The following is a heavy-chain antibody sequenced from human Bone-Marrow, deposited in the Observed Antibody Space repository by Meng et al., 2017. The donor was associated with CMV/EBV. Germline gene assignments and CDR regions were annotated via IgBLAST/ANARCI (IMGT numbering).Heavy chain of an antibody. Sequence: SETLSLTCTVSGGSASSGSYYWSWIRQPPGKGLEWIGYIYYSGSTNYNPSLKSRVTISVDTSKNQFSLKLSSVTAADTAVYYCARDWAPYCSSTSCYAFYYGMDVWGQGNTVNVYS. CDR2: IYYSGST. D-gene: IGHD2-2*01. CDR3: ARDWAPYCSSTSCYAFYYGMDV. V-gene: IGHV4-61*01. CDR1: GGSASSGSYY. J-gene: IGHJ6*02.